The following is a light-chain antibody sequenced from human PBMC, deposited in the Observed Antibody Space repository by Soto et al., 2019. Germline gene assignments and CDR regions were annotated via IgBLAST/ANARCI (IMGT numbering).Light chain of an antibody. V-gene: IGKV1-39*01. Sequence: DIQMTQSPSSLSASAGDRVTITCRASLTISSFLNWYQQKPGKAPKLLISAASSLEDGVPSRFGGSGSGTDFTLTITSLEPEDFATYYCQQSYSTPPMYTFGQGTKLEIK. CDR1: LTISSF. CDR3: QQSYSTPPMYT. CDR2: AAS. J-gene: IGKJ2*01.